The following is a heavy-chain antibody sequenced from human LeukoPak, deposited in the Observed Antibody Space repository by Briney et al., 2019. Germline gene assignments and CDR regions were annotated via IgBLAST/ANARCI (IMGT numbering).Heavy chain of an antibody. Sequence: GAPVKVSCKASGYTFTTYGISWVRLAPGQGLEWMGWISAYNGNTNYAQQFQGRVNMTTDTSMSTAYMELRSLRSDDTAVYYCARDLIAVRPGWFDPWGQGSLVTVSS. J-gene: IGHJ5*02. D-gene: IGHD6-6*01. CDR1: GYTFTTYG. V-gene: IGHV1-18*01. CDR2: ISAYNGNT. CDR3: ARDLIAVRPGWFDP.